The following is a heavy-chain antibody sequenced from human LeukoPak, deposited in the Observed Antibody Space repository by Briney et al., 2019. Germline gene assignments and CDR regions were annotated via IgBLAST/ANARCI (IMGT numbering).Heavy chain of an antibody. CDR1: GFTFSSYS. CDR3: TVITPYYHDPGSYPHP. Sequence: AGGSLRLSCAASGFTFSSYSMNWVRQAPGKGLEWVSYISSSSSTIYYADSVKGRFTISRDNAKNSLYLQMNSLRAEDTAVYYCTVITPYYHDPGSYPHPWGPGTLVTVSS. V-gene: IGHV3-48*04. CDR2: ISSSSSTI. D-gene: IGHD3-10*01. J-gene: IGHJ5*02.